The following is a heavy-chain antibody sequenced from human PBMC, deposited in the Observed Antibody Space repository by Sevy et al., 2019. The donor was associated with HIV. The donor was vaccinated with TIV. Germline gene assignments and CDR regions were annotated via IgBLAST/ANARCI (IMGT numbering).Heavy chain of an antibody. J-gene: IGHJ4*02. V-gene: IGHV1-24*01. CDR3: ARPRGSFYLDF. CDR2: FDPQDDAP. D-gene: IGHD3-16*01. CDR1: GYTLTKLS. Sequence: ASVKVSCKVSGYTLTKLSINWVRQAPGKGLEWMGGFDPQDDAPVYAQRFQGRLTMTEDTSTDTAYMDVSSLTPEDTAGYECARPRGSFYLDFWGQGTLVTVSS.